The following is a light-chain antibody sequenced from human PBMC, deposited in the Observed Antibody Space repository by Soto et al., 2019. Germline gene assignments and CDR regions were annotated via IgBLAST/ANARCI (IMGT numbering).Light chain of an antibody. CDR1: QSVGSS. J-gene: IGKJ2*01. V-gene: IGKV3-11*01. CDR2: DAS. CDR3: QQRGA. Sequence: EVVLTQSPATLSLSPGARATLSCRASQSVGSSLAWYQQRLGQAPRLLIYDASNRATGIPGRFSGSGSGTDFTLTISSLEPDDFAVYYCQQRGAFGQGTKVEIK.